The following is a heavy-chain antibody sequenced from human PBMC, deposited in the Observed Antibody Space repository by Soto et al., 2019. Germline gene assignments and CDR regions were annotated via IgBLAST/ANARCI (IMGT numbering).Heavy chain of an antibody. V-gene: IGHV4-59*08. D-gene: IGHD3-10*01. CDR2: IYYSGST. Sequence: PSETLSLTCTVSGGSISSYYWSWIRQPPGKGLEWIGYIYYSGSTNYNPSLKSRVNISVDTSKNQFSQKLSSVTAAYTAVYYCARLNRGVIIRAYYYYYYMDVWGKGTTVTVSS. J-gene: IGHJ6*03. CDR1: GGSISSYY. CDR3: ARLNRGVIIRAYYYYYYMDV.